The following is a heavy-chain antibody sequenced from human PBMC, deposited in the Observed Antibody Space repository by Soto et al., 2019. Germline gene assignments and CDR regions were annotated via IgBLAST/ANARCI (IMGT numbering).Heavy chain of an antibody. J-gene: IGHJ6*02. CDR1: GGSISSYY. D-gene: IGHD3-3*01. CDR2: IYYSGST. CDR3: ARESITIFGVVRRNTDYGMDV. Sequence: PPDTLSLTCTVSGGSISSYYWSWIRQPPGKGLEWIGYIYYSGSTNYNPSLKSRVTISVDTSENQFSLKLSSVTAADTAVYYCARESITIFGVVRRNTDYGMDVWGQGTTVTVSS. V-gene: IGHV4-59*07.